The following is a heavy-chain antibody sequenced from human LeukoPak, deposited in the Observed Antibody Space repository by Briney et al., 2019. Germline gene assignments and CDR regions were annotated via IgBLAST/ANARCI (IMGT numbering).Heavy chain of an antibody. V-gene: IGHV3-23*01. Sequence: GGSLRLSCAASGFTFSTYAMNWVRQAPGKGLEWVSTISGSGDSTYYADSVKGRFTISRDNFKNTLLLQMNSLRAEDTAVYYCAKDWVVPAAIVNAFDIWGQGTMVTVSS. CDR2: ISGSGDST. CDR1: GFTFSTYA. CDR3: AKDWVVPAAIVNAFDI. D-gene: IGHD2-2*01. J-gene: IGHJ3*02.